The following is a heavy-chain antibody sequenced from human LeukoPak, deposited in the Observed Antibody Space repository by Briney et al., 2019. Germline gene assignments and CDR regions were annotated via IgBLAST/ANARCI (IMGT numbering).Heavy chain of an antibody. J-gene: IGHJ4*02. D-gene: IGHD4-17*01. CDR1: GINLNCQW. V-gene: IGHV3-7*02. CDR3: ARGPLYGDYDYYFDY. Sequence: GSLRPFLGASGINLNCQWMNRGRPAPRKGPGWVANIKQDGSEKYYVDSVKGRFTISRDNAKNSLYLQMSSLRAEDTAVYYCARGPLYGDYDYYFDYWGQGTLVTVSS. CDR2: IKQDGSEK.